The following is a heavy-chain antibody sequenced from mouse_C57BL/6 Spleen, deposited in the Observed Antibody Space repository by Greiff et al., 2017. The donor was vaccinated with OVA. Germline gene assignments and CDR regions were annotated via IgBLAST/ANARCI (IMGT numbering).Heavy chain of an antibody. Sequence: ESGPGLVKPSQSLSLSCSATGYSITSGYSWIWIRQFPVNKPEWMAYLRYDGRNNYNPSLKNLISFTRDTSKDQFFLKLNFVTTEDTATFYCAKDKCGYYPSPFDYWGQGTFLTVAS. CDR1: GYSITSGYS. CDR3: AKDKCGYYPSPFDY. V-gene: IGHV3-6*01. D-gene: IGHD2-3*01. J-gene: IGHJ2*02. CDR2: LRYDGRN.